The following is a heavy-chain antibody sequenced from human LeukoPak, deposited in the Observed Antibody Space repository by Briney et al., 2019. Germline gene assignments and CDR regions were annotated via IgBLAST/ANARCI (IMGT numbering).Heavy chain of an antibody. CDR2: INHSGST. J-gene: IGHJ4*02. CDR3: ARTAFYYDSSDAIGRYEFDY. Sequence: SETLSLTCAVYGGSFSGFYWSWIRQPPRKGLEWMGEINHSGSTNYNASLKSRVTISVDTSKNQFSLKLSSVTAADTAVYYCARTAFYYDSSDAIGRYEFDYWGQGTLVTVSS. V-gene: IGHV4-34*01. D-gene: IGHD3-22*01. CDR1: GGSFSGFY.